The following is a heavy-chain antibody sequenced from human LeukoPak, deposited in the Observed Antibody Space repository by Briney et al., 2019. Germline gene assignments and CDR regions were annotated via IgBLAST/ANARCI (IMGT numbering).Heavy chain of an antibody. CDR3: ARDGGYSRYET. CDR1: GGSISSSNW. J-gene: IGHJ5*02. D-gene: IGHD5-12*01. Sequence: SGTLSLTCAVSGGSISSSNWWRWVRQPPGKGLEWIGEIYHGGSTNYNPPLRSLVTIAVEKSKDQFSLKLSSVTAADTAVYYCARDGGYSRYETWGQGTLVSVSS. CDR2: IYHGGST. V-gene: IGHV4-4*02.